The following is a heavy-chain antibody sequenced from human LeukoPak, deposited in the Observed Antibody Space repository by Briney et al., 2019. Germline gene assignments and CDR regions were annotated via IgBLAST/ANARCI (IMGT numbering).Heavy chain of an antibody. V-gene: IGHV3-53*01. Sequence: PGGSLRLSCAAYDFAVYSNYMIWLRQAPGKGLEWVSVIHSGGNTFYADSVKGRFTISRDNSKNTPYLQMNSLRAEDTAVYYCARGHIVVGPSAGGSLDYWGQGTLVTVSS. J-gene: IGHJ4*02. D-gene: IGHD2-2*01. CDR2: IHSGGNT. CDR1: DFAVYSNY. CDR3: ARGHIVVGPSAGGSLDY.